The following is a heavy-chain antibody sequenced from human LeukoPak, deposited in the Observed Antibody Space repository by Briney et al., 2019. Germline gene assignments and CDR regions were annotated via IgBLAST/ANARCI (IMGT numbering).Heavy chain of an antibody. CDR3: AREPGTSGSYDY. J-gene: IGHJ4*02. CDR2: IRNDGGVK. CDR1: GFIFSSYG. V-gene: IGHV3-30*02. Sequence: GGSLRLSCAASGFIFSSYGMHWVRQAPDKGLEWVTFIRNDGGVKYYAGSVKGRFTISRDNSENTVYLQMNSLRPEDTAVYYCAREPGTSGSYDYWGQGTLVTVSS. D-gene: IGHD3-3*01.